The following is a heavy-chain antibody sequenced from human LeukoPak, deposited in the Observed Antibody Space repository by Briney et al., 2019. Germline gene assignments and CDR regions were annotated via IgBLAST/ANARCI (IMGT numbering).Heavy chain of an antibody. CDR1: GFTVSSNE. CDR2: ISGSGGST. D-gene: IGHD1-26*01. V-gene: IGHV3-23*01. J-gene: IGHJ4*02. Sequence: PGGSLRLSCAASGFTVSSNEMSWVRQAPGKGLEWVSAISGSGGSTYYADSVKGRFTISRDNSKNTLYLQMNSLRAEDTAVYYCAKDSIGGSYSNYWGQGTLVTVSS. CDR3: AKDSIGGSYSNY.